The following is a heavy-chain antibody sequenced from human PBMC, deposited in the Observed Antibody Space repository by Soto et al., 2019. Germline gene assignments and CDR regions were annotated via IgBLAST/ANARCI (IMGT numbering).Heavy chain of an antibody. CDR1: GYTFTGYY. CDR2: INPNSGDT. CDR3: ASFPCSSSSCYLFYGMDV. V-gene: IGHV1-2*02. J-gene: IGHJ6*02. D-gene: IGHD2-15*01. Sequence: GASVKVSCKASGYTFTGYYMHWVRQVPGQGLEWMGWINPNSGDTKYVQEFQGRVTMTRDTSISTAYMELSRLRSDDTAVYYCASFPCSSSSCYLFYGMDVWGQGTTVTVSS.